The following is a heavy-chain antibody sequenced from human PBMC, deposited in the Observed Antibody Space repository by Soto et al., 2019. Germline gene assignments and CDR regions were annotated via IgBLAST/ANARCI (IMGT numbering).Heavy chain of an antibody. V-gene: IGHV3-33*01. J-gene: IGHJ6*02. CDR3: ARRQISPPTRGAASARGGMDV. D-gene: IGHD6-13*01. CDR2: IWNDGNGY. Sequence: QVQLVESGGGVVQPGRSLRLSCAASGFTFNNYDMHWVRQAPGKGLEWVAVIWNDGNGYYYANSVKGRFTISRDNSKNTLYLQMSSLRAEDTAVYYCARRQISPPTRGAASARGGMDVWGQGTTVTVSS. CDR1: GFTFNNYD.